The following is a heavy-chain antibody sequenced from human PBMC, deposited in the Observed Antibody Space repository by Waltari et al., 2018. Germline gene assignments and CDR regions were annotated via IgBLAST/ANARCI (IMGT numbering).Heavy chain of an antibody. V-gene: IGHV4-59*01. D-gene: IGHD2-21*02. Sequence: QVQLQESGPSLLKPSETLSLICTVSGGSISGFYWSWVRQPPGKGLDWIGYIDYTGSTNFIPSLKSRVTMSVDTSKNQFSLKLSSVTAADTAFYYCARGGGGDWEWFDPWGQGTLVTVSS. J-gene: IGHJ5*02. CDR1: GGSISGFY. CDR3: ARGGGGDWEWFDP. CDR2: IDYTGST.